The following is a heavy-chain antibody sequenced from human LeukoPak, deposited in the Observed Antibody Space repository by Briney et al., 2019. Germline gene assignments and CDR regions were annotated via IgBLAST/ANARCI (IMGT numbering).Heavy chain of an antibody. Sequence: SETLSLTCTVSSDSIYSSNYYWGWIRQPPGKGLEWIGSIYYSGSTYYNSSLKSRVTISVDTSKNQFSLKLSSLTAADTAVYYCARVQSGYSYGPFDYWGQGTLVTVSS. CDR1: SDSIYSSNYY. V-gene: IGHV4-39*01. D-gene: IGHD5-18*01. CDR3: ARVQSGYSYGPFDY. J-gene: IGHJ4*02. CDR2: IYYSGST.